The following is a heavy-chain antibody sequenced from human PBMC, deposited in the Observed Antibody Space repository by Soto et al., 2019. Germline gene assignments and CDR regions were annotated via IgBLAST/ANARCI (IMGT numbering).Heavy chain of an antibody. J-gene: IGHJ5*02. Sequence: SETLSLTCAVSGGSISSGGYSWSWIRQPPGKGLEWIGYIYHSGSPYYNPSLKSRVTISVDRSKNQFSLKLSSVTATDTAVYYCARVPSPWGQGTLVTVSS. CDR3: ARVPSP. V-gene: IGHV4-30-2*01. CDR1: GGSISSGGYS. CDR2: IYHSGSP.